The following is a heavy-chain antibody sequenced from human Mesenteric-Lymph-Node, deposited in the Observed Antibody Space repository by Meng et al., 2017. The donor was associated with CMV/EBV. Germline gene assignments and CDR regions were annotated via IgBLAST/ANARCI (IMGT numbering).Heavy chain of an antibody. Sequence: SETLSLTCIVSDGSIGSSSYYWGWIRQPPGKGLEWIGSIYYSGNTNYNPSLRSRVTISVDTSKNQFSLKLSSVTAADTAVYYCARGMHSRVGVNNDLFDPWGQGTLVTVSS. CDR3: ARGMHSRVGVNNDLFDP. J-gene: IGHJ5*02. V-gene: IGHV4-39*07. CDR2: IYYSGNT. D-gene: IGHD1-26*01. CDR1: DGSIGSSSYY.